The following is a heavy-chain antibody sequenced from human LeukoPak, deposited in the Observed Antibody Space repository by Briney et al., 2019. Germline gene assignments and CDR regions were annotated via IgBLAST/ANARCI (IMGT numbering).Heavy chain of an antibody. CDR2: INPSGGST. CDR1: GYTFTSYY. J-gene: IGHJ6*02. V-gene: IGHV1-46*01. D-gene: IGHD1-1*01. Sequence: GASVKVSCKASGYTFTSYYMHWVRQAPGQGLEWMGIINPSGGSTSYAQKFQGRVTMTRDTSTSTVYMELSSLRSEDTAVYYCARDLEYNWNGEKEKRRYGMDVWGQGTTVTVSS. CDR3: ARDLEYNWNGEKEKRRYGMDV.